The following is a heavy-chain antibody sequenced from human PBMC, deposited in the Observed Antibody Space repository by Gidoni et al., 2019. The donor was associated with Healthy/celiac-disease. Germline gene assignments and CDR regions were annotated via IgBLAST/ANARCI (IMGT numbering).Heavy chain of an antibody. J-gene: IGHJ4*02. Sequence: EVQLLESGGGLVQPGGSLRLSCAASGFPFSSYAMSWVRQAPGKGLEWVSAISGSGGSTYYADSVKGRFTISRDNSKNTLYLQMNSLRAEDTAVYYCAKARGGRVGATPDYWGQGTLVTVSS. D-gene: IGHD1-26*01. CDR3: AKARGGRVGATPDY. CDR1: GFPFSSYA. V-gene: IGHV3-23*01. CDR2: ISGSGGST.